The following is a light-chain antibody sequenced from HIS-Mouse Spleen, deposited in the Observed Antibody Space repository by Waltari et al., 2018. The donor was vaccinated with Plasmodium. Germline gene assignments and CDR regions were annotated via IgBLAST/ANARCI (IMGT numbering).Light chain of an antibody. CDR2: AAS. Sequence: DIQLTQSPSFLSASVGDRVTITCRASQGISSYLAWYQQKPVKAPTLLIYAASTLQSGVPSSFSGSGSGTEFTLTISSLQPEDFATYYCQQLNSYPLTFGGGTKVEIK. CDR3: QQLNSYPLT. V-gene: IGKV1-9*01. CDR1: QGISSY. J-gene: IGKJ4*01.